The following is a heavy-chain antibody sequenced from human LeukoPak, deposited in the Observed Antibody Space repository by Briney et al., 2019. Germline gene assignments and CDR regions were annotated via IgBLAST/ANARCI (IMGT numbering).Heavy chain of an antibody. CDR3: ASRANYYDSSGYYYLVWFDP. J-gene: IGHJ5*02. D-gene: IGHD3-22*01. V-gene: IGHV4-39*01. CDR1: GGSISSSSYY. CDR2: IYYSGSI. Sequence: SETLSLTCTVSGGSISSSSYYWGWIRQPPGKGLEWIGSIYYSGSIYYNPSLKSRVTIFVDTSKNQFSLKQSSVTAADTAVYYCASRANYYDSSGYYYLVWFDPWGQGTLVTVSS.